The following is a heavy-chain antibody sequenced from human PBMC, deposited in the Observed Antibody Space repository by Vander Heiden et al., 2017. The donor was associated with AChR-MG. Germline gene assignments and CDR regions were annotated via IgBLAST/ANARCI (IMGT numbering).Heavy chain of an antibody. V-gene: IGHV1-2*02. CDR1: GYTFTRYY. CDR3: ARDLVVEVPSNWFDP. CDR2: INPNSGST. J-gene: IGHJ5*02. D-gene: IGHD2-15*01. Sequence: QVQLVQSGAEVTKPGASVTVSCKASGYTFTRYYNHWVRQAPGQGLGWMGWINPNSGSTNYAQKFQGRVTMTRDTSNSTAYMELSRLRSDDTAVYYCARDLVVEVPSNWFDPWCHGTLVAVSS.